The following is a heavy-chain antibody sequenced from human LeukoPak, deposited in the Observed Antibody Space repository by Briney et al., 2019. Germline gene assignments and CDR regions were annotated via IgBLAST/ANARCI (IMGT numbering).Heavy chain of an antibody. CDR1: GYTFTSYD. V-gene: IGHV1-8*03. D-gene: IGHD3-22*01. CDR3: ARDSSGYGAFDI. CDR2: MNPNSGNT. Sequence: ASVKVSCKASGYTFTSYDINWVRQATGQGLEWMGWMNPNSGNTGYAQKFQGRVTITRNTSISTAYMELRSLRSDDTAVYYCARDSSGYGAFDIWGQGTMVIVSS. J-gene: IGHJ3*02.